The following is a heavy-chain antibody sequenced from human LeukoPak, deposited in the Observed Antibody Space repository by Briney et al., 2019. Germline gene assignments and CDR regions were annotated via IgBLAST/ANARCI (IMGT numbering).Heavy chain of an antibody. V-gene: IGHV4-61*02. CDR3: AREQTPKQWLVR. CDR1: GGSISSGSYY. Sequence: NPSETLSLTCTVSGGSISSGSYYLSWIRQPAGKGLEWIGRIYTSGSTNYNPSLKSRVTISVDTSKNQFSLKLSSVTAADTAVYYCAREQTPKQWLVRWGQGTLVTVSS. D-gene: IGHD6-19*01. J-gene: IGHJ4*02. CDR2: IYTSGST.